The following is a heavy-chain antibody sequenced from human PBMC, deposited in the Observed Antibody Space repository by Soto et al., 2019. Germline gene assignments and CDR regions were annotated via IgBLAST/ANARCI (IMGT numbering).Heavy chain of an antibody. CDR1: GFTFSSYA. Sequence: PGGSLRLSCAASGFTFSSYAMNWVRQAPGKGLEWVSAISGSGGSTYYADSVKGRFTISRDNSKNTLYLQMNSLRAEDTAVYYCAKGYRLRFLEWPTKPDYYYYGMDVWGQGTTVTVSS. J-gene: IGHJ6*02. D-gene: IGHD3-3*01. V-gene: IGHV3-23*01. CDR3: AKGYRLRFLEWPTKPDYYYYGMDV. CDR2: ISGSGGST.